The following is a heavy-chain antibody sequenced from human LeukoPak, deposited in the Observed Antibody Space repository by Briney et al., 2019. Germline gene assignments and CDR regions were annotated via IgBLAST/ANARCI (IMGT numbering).Heavy chain of an antibody. CDR2: IKQDGSEQ. CDR3: AKDHGSSDWYYFDY. CDR1: GFTFSNYW. D-gene: IGHD6-13*01. Sequence: GGSLRLSCAASGFTFSNYWMSWVRQAPGKGLEWVANIKQDGSEQYYVDSVKGRFTISRDNSKNTLYLQMNTLRADDTAVYYCAKDHGSSDWYYFDYWGQGTLVTVSS. V-gene: IGHV3-7*01. J-gene: IGHJ4*02.